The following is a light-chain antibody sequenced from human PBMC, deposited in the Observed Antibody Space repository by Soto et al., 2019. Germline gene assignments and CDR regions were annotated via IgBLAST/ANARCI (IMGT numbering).Light chain of an antibody. CDR2: DAS. Sequence: DIQMTQSPPSLSASVGDRVTITCQASEHINNYLNWYQQIPGKAPKLLIYDASNLAAGAPSRFSGSGSGTSFTCAISGLQPDDVETYYGQQYDSLPLTFGGGTKVDI. V-gene: IGKV1-33*01. CDR1: EHINNY. CDR3: QQYDSLPLT. J-gene: IGKJ4*01.